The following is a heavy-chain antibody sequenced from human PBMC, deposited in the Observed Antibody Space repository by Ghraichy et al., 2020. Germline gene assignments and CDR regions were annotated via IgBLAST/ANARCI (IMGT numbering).Heavy chain of an antibody. V-gene: IGHV3-23*01. D-gene: IGHD3-10*01. Sequence: GGSLRPSCATSGFTFSSHAMNWVRQAPGKGLEWVSAIGGSGHSTYYVDSVRGRFTISRDNSKNTLYLQMSSLRPEDTAVYYCAKDTLKFNSDRHGEFDYWSQGPLVTVSP. CDR2: IGGSGHST. CDR1: GFTFSSHA. CDR3: AKDTLKFNSDRHGEFDY. J-gene: IGHJ4*02.